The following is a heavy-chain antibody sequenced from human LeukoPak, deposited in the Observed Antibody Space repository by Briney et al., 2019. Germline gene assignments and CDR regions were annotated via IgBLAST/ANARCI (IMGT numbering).Heavy chain of an antibody. Sequence: SVKVSCKASGGTFSSYAISWVRQAPGQGLEWMGGIIPIFGTANYAQKFQGRVTITADESTSTAYMELSSLRSEDTAVYYCARGEAYYDSSGYYYVQWFDTRGQGTLVTVSS. CDR3: ARGEAYYDSSGYYYVQWFDT. D-gene: IGHD3-22*01. J-gene: IGHJ5*02. V-gene: IGHV1-69*13. CDR2: IIPIFGTA. CDR1: GGTFSSYA.